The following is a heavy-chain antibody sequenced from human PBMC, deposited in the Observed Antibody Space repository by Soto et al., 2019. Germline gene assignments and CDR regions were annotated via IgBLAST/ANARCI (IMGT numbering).Heavy chain of an antibody. Sequence: PSETLSLTCTVSGDSITSNSYFWAWIRQPPGKGLEWIGSIYYSGSTYHNPSLKSRVTISVDRSNNQFSLKLTSVTAADTAVDYCARHFSVDHFDEWGQGALVTVSS. CDR2: IYYSGST. V-gene: IGHV4-39*01. CDR3: ARHFSVDHFDE. D-gene: IGHD3-9*01. J-gene: IGHJ4*02. CDR1: GDSITSNSYF.